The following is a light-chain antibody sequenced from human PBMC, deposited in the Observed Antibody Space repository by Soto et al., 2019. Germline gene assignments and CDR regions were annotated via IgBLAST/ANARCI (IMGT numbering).Light chain of an antibody. CDR3: QKYDRAPWT. Sequence: DIQMTQSPPSLSASVGDRVTITCRASQGINNYLAWYQQKPGKAPKLLIYVASTLQSGVPSRFSGSGSGTEFTLTIDSLQPEDVATYYCQKYDRAPWTFCQGTRVEIK. CDR2: VAS. V-gene: IGKV1-27*01. CDR1: QGINNY. J-gene: IGKJ1*01.